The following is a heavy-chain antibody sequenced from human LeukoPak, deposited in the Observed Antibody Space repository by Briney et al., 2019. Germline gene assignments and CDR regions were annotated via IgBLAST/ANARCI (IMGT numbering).Heavy chain of an antibody. CDR3: AKDLERHIVVVTASAVDY. D-gene: IGHD2-21*02. Sequence: QPGRSLRLSCAASGFTFSSYGMHWVRQAPGKGLEWVAVISYDGSNKYYADSVKGRFTISRDNSKNTLYLQMNSLRAEGTAVYYCAKDLERHIVVVTASAVDYWGQGTLVTVSS. V-gene: IGHV3-30*18. CDR1: GFTFSSYG. J-gene: IGHJ4*02. CDR2: ISYDGSNK.